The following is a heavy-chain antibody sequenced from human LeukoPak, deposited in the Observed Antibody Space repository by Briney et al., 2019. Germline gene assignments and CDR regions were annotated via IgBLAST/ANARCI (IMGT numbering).Heavy chain of an antibody. J-gene: IGHJ4*02. CDR2: IYYSGST. CDR3: AGGAGDYTFDY. V-gene: IGHV4-59*01. Sequence: PSETLSLTCTASGGSISSYYWSWIRQPPGKGLEWIGYIYYSGSTNYNPSLKSRVTISVDTSKNQFSLKLSSVTAADTAVYYCAGGAGDYTFDYWGQGTLVTVSS. CDR1: GGSISSYY. D-gene: IGHD4-17*01.